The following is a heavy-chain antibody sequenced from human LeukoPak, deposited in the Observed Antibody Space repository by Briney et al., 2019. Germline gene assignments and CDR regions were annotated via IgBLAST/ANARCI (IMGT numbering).Heavy chain of an antibody. CDR1: GGSLSGHY. Sequence: PSETLSLTCSVSGGSLSGHYWSWIRQPPGKGLQWIGYIYYSGTINYNPSLKSRVTISVDTSKNHFSLKLRFVSAADSAVYYCARGGEPYLDYWGQGNLVTVSS. CDR2: IYYSGTI. V-gene: IGHV4-59*11. J-gene: IGHJ4*02. CDR3: ARGGEPYLDY. D-gene: IGHD1-26*01.